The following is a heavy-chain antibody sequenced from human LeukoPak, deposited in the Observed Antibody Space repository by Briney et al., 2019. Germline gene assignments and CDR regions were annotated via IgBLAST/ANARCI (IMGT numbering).Heavy chain of an antibody. J-gene: IGHJ4*02. D-gene: IGHD2-15*01. CDR2: ISSSGSTI. CDR1: GFTFSNYE. V-gene: IGHV3-48*03. Sequence: GGSLRLSCAASGFTFSNYEMNRVRQAPGKGLEWVSYISSSGSTIYHADSVKGRFTISRDNAKNSLYLQMNSLKVEDTAVYYCASVGRADYWGQGTLVTVSS. CDR3: ASVGRADY.